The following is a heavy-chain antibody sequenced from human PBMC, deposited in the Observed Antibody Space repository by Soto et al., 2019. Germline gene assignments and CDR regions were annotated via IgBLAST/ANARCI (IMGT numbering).Heavy chain of an antibody. Sequence: GESLKISCKGSGYSFTSYWISWVRQMPGKGLEWMGRIDPSDSYTNYSPSFQGHVTISADKSISTAYLQWSSLKAADTAMYFCAREGQDGYNLDYWGQGIMVTVSS. CDR3: AREGQDGYNLDY. J-gene: IGHJ4*02. CDR2: IDPSDSYT. D-gene: IGHD5-12*01. V-gene: IGHV5-10-1*01. CDR1: GYSFTSYW.